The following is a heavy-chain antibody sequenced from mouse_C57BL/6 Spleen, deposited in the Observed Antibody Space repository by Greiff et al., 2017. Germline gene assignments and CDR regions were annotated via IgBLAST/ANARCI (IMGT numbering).Heavy chain of an antibody. CDR3: ARNYGSGLFDY. CDR2: IDPSDSYT. D-gene: IGHD1-1*01. Sequence: QVQLQQPGAELVMPGASVKLSCKASGYTFTSYWMHWVKQRPGQGLEWIGEIDPSDSYTNYTQKFKGKSTLTVDKSSSTAYMQLSSLTSEDSAVYYCARNYGSGLFDYWGQGTTLTVSS. CDR1: GYTFTSYW. J-gene: IGHJ2*01. V-gene: IGHV1-69*01.